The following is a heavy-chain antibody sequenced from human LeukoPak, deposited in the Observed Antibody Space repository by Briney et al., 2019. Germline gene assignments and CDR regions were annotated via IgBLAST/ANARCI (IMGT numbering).Heavy chain of an antibody. V-gene: IGHV5-51*01. Sequence: GESLKISCKGSGYSFTSYWIGWVRQMPGKGLEWMGIIYPGDSDTRYSPSFQGQVTISADKSISTAYLQWSSLKASDTAMYYCARAVWGSSYPYYYYYYMDVWGKGTTVTVSS. CDR1: GYSFTSYW. CDR3: ARAVWGSSYPYYYYYYMDV. J-gene: IGHJ6*03. CDR2: IYPGDSDT. D-gene: IGHD6-6*01.